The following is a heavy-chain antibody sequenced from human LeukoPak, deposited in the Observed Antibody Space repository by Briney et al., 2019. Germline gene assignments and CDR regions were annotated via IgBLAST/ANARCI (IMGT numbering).Heavy chain of an antibody. Sequence: PGGSLRLSCAASGFTFSSYAMSWVRQAPGKGVEWVSAISGSGGSTYYADSVKGRFTISRDNSKNTLYLQMNSLRAEDTAVYYCAKDRQYQLLYDYWGQGTLVTVSS. CDR1: GFTFSSYA. J-gene: IGHJ4*02. CDR2: ISGSGGST. V-gene: IGHV3-23*01. D-gene: IGHD2-2*02. CDR3: AKDRQYQLLYDY.